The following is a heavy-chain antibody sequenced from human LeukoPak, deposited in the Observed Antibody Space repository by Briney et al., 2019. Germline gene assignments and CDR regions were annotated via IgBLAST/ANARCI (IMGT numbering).Heavy chain of an antibody. CDR2: ISSSSSYI. J-gene: IGHJ4*02. D-gene: IGHD2-2*01. CDR3: ATSDDIVVVSTAPPEDY. Sequence: GGSLRLSCVVSGFPFSSYSINWVRQAPGKGLEWVSSISSSSSYIYYADSVKGRFTISRDNAKNSLYLQMNSLRAEDTAVYYCATSDDIVVVSTAPPEDYWGQGTLVTVSS. CDR1: GFPFSSYS. V-gene: IGHV3-21*01.